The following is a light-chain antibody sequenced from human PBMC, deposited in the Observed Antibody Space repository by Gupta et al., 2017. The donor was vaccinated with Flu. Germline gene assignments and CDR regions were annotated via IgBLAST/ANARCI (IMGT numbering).Light chain of an antibody. CDR2: EDN. V-gene: IGLV6-57*03. J-gene: IGLJ3*02. Sequence: NFMLTQPHSVSESPWKTVTISCTRSSGSIASNYVQWYQQRPGSAPTTVTYEDNQRPSGVPDRFSGSIDSSSNTAALTISGLKTEDEADYYCQSYDSSSWVFGGGTKLTVL. CDR3: QSYDSSSWV. CDR1: SGSIASNY.